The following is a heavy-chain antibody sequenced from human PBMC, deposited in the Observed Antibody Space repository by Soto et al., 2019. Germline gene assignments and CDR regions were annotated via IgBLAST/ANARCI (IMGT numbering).Heavy chain of an antibody. J-gene: IGHJ4*02. V-gene: IGHV3-23*01. CDR2: INIVGGNT. CDR3: TKNYYFDS. Sequence: PGGSLRLSCAASGFTFSNYGISWVRQAPGKALEWVSSINIVGGNTNYADSVRGRFTMSRDDSKNTVFLQMNSLRAEDTAIYYCTKNYYFDSWGQGTLVTVSS. CDR1: GFTFSNYG.